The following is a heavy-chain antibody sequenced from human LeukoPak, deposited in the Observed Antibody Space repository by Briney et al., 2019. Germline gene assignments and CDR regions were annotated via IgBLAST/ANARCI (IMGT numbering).Heavy chain of an antibody. CDR2: IYHSGST. D-gene: IGHD3-10*01. V-gene: IGHV4-39*07. CDR3: ARDPRSMVRGVIEDYFDY. Sequence: PSETLSLTCTVSGGSNRSSYYYWGWIRQPPGKGLEWIGSIYHSGSTDYNPSLKSRVTISVDKSKNQFSLKLSSVTAADTAVYYCARDPRSMVRGVIEDYFDYWGQGTLVTVSS. J-gene: IGHJ4*02. CDR1: GGSNRSSYYY.